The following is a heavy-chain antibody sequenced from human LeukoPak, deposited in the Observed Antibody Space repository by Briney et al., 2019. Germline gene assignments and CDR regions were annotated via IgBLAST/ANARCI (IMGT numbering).Heavy chain of an antibody. J-gene: IGHJ3*02. CDR2: ISYDGSNK. CDR3: AREGGLYSAFDI. CDR1: GFTFSSYA. Sequence: GGSLRLSCAASGFTFSSYAMHWVRQAPGKGLEWVAVISYDGSNKYYADSVKGRFTISRDNSKNTLYLQMNSLRAEDTAVYYCAREGGLYSAFDIWGQGTMVTVSS. D-gene: IGHD3-3*01. V-gene: IGHV3-30*04.